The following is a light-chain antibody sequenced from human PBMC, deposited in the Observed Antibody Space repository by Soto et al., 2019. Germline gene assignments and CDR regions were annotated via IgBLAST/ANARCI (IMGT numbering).Light chain of an antibody. CDR2: DND. CDR3: GTWDSGLTAGV. V-gene: IGLV1-51*01. Sequence: QSVLTQPPSVSAAPGQRVTISCSGSASNVGTHFVSWYQHLPGAAPKLLIYDNDERPSEIPDRFSGSKSDTSATLTNTGLQTGDEADYYCGTWDSGLTAGVFGGGTKLTVL. J-gene: IGLJ2*01. CDR1: ASNVGTHF.